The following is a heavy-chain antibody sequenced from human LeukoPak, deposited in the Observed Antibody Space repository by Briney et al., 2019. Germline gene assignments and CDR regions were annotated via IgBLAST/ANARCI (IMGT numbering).Heavy chain of an antibody. Sequence: PGGSLRLSCAASGFTFINYAMSWVRQAPGRGLEWVSGISGSAGSTYYADSVKGRFIISRDNSKNTLYLQMNSLSAEDTAVYYCAKDNTRVIPPAWGRGTLVTVSS. CDR3: AKDNTRVIPPA. CDR1: GFTFINYA. D-gene: IGHD2-2*01. CDR2: ISGSAGST. J-gene: IGHJ4*02. V-gene: IGHV3-23*01.